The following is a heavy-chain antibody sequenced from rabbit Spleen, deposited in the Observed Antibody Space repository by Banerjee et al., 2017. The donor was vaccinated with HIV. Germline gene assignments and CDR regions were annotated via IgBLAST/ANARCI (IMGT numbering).Heavy chain of an antibody. V-gene: IGHV1S45*01. D-gene: IGHD8-1*01. CDR1: GFSFSSSDY. J-gene: IGHJ6*01. CDR2: IAGSSSGFT. CDR3: ARDTGSSFSSYGMDL. Sequence: QEQLEESGGGLVKPEGALTLTCKAAGFSFSSSDYICWVRQAPGKGLEWISCIAGSSSGFTYSATWAKGRFTISKSSSTPVTLQMTSLTAAVTATYFCARDTGSSFSSYGMDLWGPGTLVTVS.